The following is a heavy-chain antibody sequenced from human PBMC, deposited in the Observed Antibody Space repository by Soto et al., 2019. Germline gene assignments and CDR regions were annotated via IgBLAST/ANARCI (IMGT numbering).Heavy chain of an antibody. CDR2: ISYDGGNK. J-gene: IGHJ4*02. CDR1: GFTFSSYA. Sequence: PGGSLRLSCAASGFTFSSYAMHWVRQAPGKGLEWVAVISYDGGNKYYADSVKGRFTISRDNSKNTLYLQMNSLRAEDTAVYYCAKLTAPDFWSGYYAFDYWGQGTLVTVSS. V-gene: IGHV3-30-3*02. D-gene: IGHD3-3*01. CDR3: AKLTAPDFWSGYYAFDY.